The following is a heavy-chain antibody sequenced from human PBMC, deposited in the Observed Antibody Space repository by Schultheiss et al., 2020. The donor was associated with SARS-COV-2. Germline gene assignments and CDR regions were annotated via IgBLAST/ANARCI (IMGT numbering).Heavy chain of an antibody. D-gene: IGHD4-17*01. CDR3: AREGHGDYALAFDL. V-gene: IGHV3-20*04. CDR1: GGSISSGGYY. CDR2: ISWNSGSI. J-gene: IGHJ4*02. Sequence: ETLSLTCTVSGGSISSGGYYWSWIRQHPGKGLEWVSGISWNSGSIGYADSVKGRFTISRDNAKNSLYLQMNSLRAEDTAVYFCAREGHGDYALAFDLWGQGTLVTVSS.